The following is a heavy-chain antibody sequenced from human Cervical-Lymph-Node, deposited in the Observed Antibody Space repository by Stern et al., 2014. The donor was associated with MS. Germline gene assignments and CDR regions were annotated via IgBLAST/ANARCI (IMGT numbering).Heavy chain of an antibody. CDR1: GYSFPVFW. CDR3: ARRDMSTTRYFDS. D-gene: IGHD5-24*01. J-gene: IGHJ4*02. Sequence: EEQLVESGPEVKKPGESLRISCKASGYSFPVFWIGWVRQMSGRGLEWMGIIYPGDAETRYSPSFQGQVTMSVDLPTTTAYLQWRSLKASDTAIYYCARRDMSTTRYFDSWGQGTLVTVPS. V-gene: IGHV5-51*01. CDR2: IYPGDAET.